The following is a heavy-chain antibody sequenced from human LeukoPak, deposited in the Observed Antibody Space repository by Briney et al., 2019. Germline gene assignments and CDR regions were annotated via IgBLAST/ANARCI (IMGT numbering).Heavy chain of an antibody. CDR1: GYTFTSYG. D-gene: IGHD6-13*01. J-gene: IGHJ4*02. CDR3: ARDYLAAAGTKSLDFDY. CDR2: ISAYNGNT. Sequence: ASVKVSCKASGYTFTSYGISWVRQAPGQGLEWMGWISAYNGNTNYAQKFQGRVTMTRDTSISTAYMELSRLRSDDTAVYYCARDYLAAAGTKSLDFDYWGQGTLVTVSS. V-gene: IGHV1-18*01.